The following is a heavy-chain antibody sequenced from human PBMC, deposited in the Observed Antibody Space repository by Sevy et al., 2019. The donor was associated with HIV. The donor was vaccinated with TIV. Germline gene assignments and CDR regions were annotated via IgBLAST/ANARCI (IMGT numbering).Heavy chain of an antibody. D-gene: IGHD5-18*01. CDR1: GFTFSDYY. CDR3: ARDVGHSYGYPYFDY. CDR2: ISSSGSTI. Sequence: GGSLRLSCAASGFTFSDYYMSWIRQAPGKGLEWVSYISSSGSTIYYADSVKGRLTISRDNAKNSLYLQMNSLRAEDTAVYYYARDVGHSYGYPYFDYWGQGTLVTVSS. J-gene: IGHJ4*02. V-gene: IGHV3-11*01.